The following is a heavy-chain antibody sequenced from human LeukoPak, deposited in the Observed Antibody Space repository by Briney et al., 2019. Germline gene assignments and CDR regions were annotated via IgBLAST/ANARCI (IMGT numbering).Heavy chain of an antibody. D-gene: IGHD4-17*01. Sequence: GGSLRLSCEGSGFTFSGYAMMWVRQAPGKGLEWVSAISGSGGGTQYADSVKGRFSISRDNSRNTLYLQMDSLRAEDTAVYYCARDPNGDYIGAFEFWGHGTMVTVSS. CDR3: ARDPNGDYIGAFEF. CDR2: ISGSGGGT. V-gene: IGHV3-23*01. J-gene: IGHJ3*01. CDR1: GFTFSGYA.